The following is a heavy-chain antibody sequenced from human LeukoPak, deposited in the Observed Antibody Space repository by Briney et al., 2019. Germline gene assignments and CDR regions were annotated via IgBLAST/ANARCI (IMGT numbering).Heavy chain of an antibody. Sequence: GGSLRLSCVASGFIVSRNHMSWVRQAPGKGLEWVSVIYSGGTTYYADSVKGRFTISRDNAKNSLYLQMNSLRAEDTAVYYCARDGMATITTTFDYWGQGTLVTVSS. CDR2: IYSGGTT. V-gene: IGHV3-66*01. D-gene: IGHD5-24*01. J-gene: IGHJ4*02. CDR3: ARDGMATITTTFDY. CDR1: GFIVSRNH.